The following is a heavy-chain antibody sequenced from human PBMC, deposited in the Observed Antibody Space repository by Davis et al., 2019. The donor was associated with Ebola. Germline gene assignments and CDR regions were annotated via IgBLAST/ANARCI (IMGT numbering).Heavy chain of an antibody. J-gene: IGHJ4*02. CDR2: IIPIFGTA. CDR3: AREGYSSSWPYFDY. Sequence: AASVKVSCKASGGTFSSYAISWVRQAPGQGLEWMGGIIPIFGTANYAQKFQGRVTITADKSTSTAYMELSSLGSEDTAVYYCAREGYSSSWPYFDYWGQGTLVTVSS. D-gene: IGHD6-13*01. V-gene: IGHV1-69*06. CDR1: GGTFSSYA.